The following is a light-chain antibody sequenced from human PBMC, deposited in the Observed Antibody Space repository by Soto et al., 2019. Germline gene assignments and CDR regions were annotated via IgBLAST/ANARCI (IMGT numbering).Light chain of an antibody. CDR3: QQYGSLPPWT. J-gene: IGKJ1*01. V-gene: IGKV3-20*01. Sequence: EIVLTQSPGTLSLSPGERATLSCRASQIIDSRSLGWYPQKPGQAPRLLIYSATNRATGIPDRFSGSGSGTDFTLTISRLEPEDFGVYYCQQYGSLPPWTFGQGTKVEIK. CDR1: QIIDSRS. CDR2: SAT.